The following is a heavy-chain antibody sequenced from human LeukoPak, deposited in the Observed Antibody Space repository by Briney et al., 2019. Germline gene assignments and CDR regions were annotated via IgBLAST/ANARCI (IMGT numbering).Heavy chain of an antibody. D-gene: IGHD6-19*01. V-gene: IGHV3-30*02. CDR1: GFTFSSYD. CDR3: TILAVASDFDY. CDR2: IRFDGSNK. Sequence: GGSLRLSCAASGFTFSSYDMHWVRQAPGRGLEWVAAIRFDGSNKYYADSVKGRFTISRDNSKNTVYLQMNTLRAEDTAVSYYTILAVASDFDYWGQGTLVTVSS. J-gene: IGHJ4*02.